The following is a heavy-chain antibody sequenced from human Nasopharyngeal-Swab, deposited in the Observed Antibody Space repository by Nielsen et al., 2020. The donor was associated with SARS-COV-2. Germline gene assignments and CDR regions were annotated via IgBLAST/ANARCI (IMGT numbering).Heavy chain of an antibody. Sequence: GESLKISCVASRFTFSRWPMHWVRQAPGKGLEWVTLISSDGSDKQYVDSVKGRFTISRDNSKNTLYLQMKSLRAEDTGVYYCASLRADTPDFAYWGQGTLVTVSS. J-gene: IGHJ4*02. CDR2: ISSDGSDK. CDR1: RFTFSRWP. D-gene: IGHD2-15*01. V-gene: IGHV3-30*03. CDR3: ASLRADTPDFAY.